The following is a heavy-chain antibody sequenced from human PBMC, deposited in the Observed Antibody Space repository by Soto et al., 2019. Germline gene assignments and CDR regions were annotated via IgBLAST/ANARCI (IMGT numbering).Heavy chain of an antibody. Sequence: EVQLVESGGGLVQPGGSLRLSCAASGFTFSSYWMHWVRQAPGKGLVWVSRINSDGSSTSYADSVKGRFTISRDNAKNXLXXQMNSLRAEDTAVYYCARELGYSSGWYKAHDAFDIWGQGTMVTVSS. J-gene: IGHJ3*02. CDR2: INSDGSST. V-gene: IGHV3-74*01. CDR3: ARELGYSSGWYKAHDAFDI. CDR1: GFTFSSYW. D-gene: IGHD6-19*01.